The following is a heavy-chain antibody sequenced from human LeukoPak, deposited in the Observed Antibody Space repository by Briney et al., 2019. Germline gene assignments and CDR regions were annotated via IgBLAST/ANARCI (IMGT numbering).Heavy chain of an antibody. CDR1: GFTFSSYA. CDR2: ISGGGGSTYYA. Sequence: GGSLRLSCAASGFTFSSYAMSWVRQSPGKGLEWVSAISGGGGSTYYAYYADSARGRFTISRDNSKNTLYLQMNSLRAEDTAVYYCAKFYDILTAYFDYWGQGTLVTVSS. D-gene: IGHD3-9*01. CDR3: AKFYDILTAYFDY. V-gene: IGHV3-23*01. J-gene: IGHJ4*02.